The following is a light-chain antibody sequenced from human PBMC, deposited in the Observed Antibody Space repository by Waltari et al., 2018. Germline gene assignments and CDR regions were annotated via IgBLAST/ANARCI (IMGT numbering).Light chain of an antibody. CDR1: SGSVPTGYY. J-gene: IGLJ2*01. CDR3: VLYMGRGISI. V-gene: IGLV8-61*01. Sequence: QTVVTQEPSFSVSPGGTVTLTCGLSSGSVPTGYYPTWYQQNPGQAPRTLIFSTNTRSSGVPDRFSGSILGNKAALTITGAQADDESDYYCVLYMGRGISIFGGGTKVTVL. CDR2: STN.